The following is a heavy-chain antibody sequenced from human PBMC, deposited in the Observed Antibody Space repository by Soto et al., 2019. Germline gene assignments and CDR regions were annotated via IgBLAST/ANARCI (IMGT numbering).Heavy chain of an antibody. J-gene: IGHJ6*02. D-gene: IGHD2-2*02. CDR2: IYYSGST. Sequence: SETLSLTCTVSGDSIRSYYWTWIRQPPGKGLELIGYIYYSGSTRYNPSLKSRVTISVDMSKNQFSLKLSSVTAADTAVYYCARVGCSSTSCYTGWNYYYYYGMDVCGQGITVTVSS. CDR3: ARVGCSSTSCYTGWNYYYYYGMDV. CDR1: GDSIRSYY. V-gene: IGHV4-59*12.